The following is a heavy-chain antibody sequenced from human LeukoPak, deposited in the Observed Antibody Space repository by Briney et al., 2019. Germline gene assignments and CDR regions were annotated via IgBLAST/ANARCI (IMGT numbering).Heavy chain of an antibody. V-gene: IGHV4-59*01. D-gene: IGHD5-18*01. CDR2: IYYSGST. Sequence: SETLSLTCTVSGGSISSYYWSWIRQPPGKGLEWIGYIYYSGSTNYNPSLKSRVTISVDTSKNQFSLKLSSVTAADTAVYYCARYSYGYWPAQFDYWGQGTLVTVSS. J-gene: IGHJ4*02. CDR1: GGSISSYY. CDR3: ARYSYGYWPAQFDY.